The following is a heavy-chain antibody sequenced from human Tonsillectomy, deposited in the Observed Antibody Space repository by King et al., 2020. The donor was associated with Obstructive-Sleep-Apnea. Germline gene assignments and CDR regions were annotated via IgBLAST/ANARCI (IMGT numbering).Heavy chain of an antibody. J-gene: IGHJ4*02. Sequence: VQLVESEAEVKEPGASVKVSCKPSGYTFTSHGISWVRQAPGQGLEWMGWISAYNGETNYAQKLQGRVTMTTDTSTSTAYMELRSLTSDDTAVYYCARDVSLVGSGISFVGSGRKIDYWGQGALVTVSS. CDR2: ISAYNGET. CDR1: GYTFTSHG. D-gene: IGHD6-19*01. CDR3: ARDVSLVGSGISFVGSGRKIDY. V-gene: IGHV1-18*04.